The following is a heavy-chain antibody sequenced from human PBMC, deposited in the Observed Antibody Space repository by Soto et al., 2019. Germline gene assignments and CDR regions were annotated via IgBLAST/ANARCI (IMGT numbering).Heavy chain of an antibody. V-gene: IGHV3-21*01. CDR2: ISSSSSYI. D-gene: IGHD3-10*01. CDR3: ARDLVTMVRGGLYYYYGMDV. J-gene: IGHJ6*01. CDR1: GFTFSSYS. Sequence: EVQLVESGGGLVKPGGSLRLSCAASGFTFSSYSMNWVRQAPGKGLEWVSSISSSSSYIYYADSVKGRFTISRDNGKNSLYLQMNSLRAEGQAVYYCARDLVTMVRGGLYYYYGMDVW.